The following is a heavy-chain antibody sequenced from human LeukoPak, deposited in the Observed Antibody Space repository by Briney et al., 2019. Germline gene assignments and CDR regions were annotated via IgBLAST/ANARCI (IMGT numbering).Heavy chain of an antibody. CDR2: INPNSGGT. J-gene: IGHJ5*02. CDR3: ARDGSHSSSLEWFDP. V-gene: IGHV1-2*02. Sequence: ASVKVSCKASGYTFTGYYMHWVRQAPGQGLEWMGWINPNSGGTNYAQKFQGRVTMTRDTSISTAYMELSRLRSDDTAVYYCARDGSHSSSLEWFDPWGQGTLVTVSS. CDR1: GYTFTGYY. D-gene: IGHD6-13*01.